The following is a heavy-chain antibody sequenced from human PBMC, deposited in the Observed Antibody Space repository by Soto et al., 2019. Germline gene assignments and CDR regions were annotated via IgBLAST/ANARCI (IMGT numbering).Heavy chain of an antibody. CDR1: GFTFGDSY. J-gene: IGHJ5*02. V-gene: IGHV3-11*06. Sequence: PGGSLRLSCAGSGFTFGDSYMSWIRQAPGKGLEWLSYISPGSRYPAYADSVKGRFTISRDNAKRSPYLQMMSLTAEDTAIYYCVRGGGGGLFDPWGQGTMVNVSS. CDR2: ISPGSRYP. D-gene: IGHD2-15*01. CDR3: VRGGGGGLFDP.